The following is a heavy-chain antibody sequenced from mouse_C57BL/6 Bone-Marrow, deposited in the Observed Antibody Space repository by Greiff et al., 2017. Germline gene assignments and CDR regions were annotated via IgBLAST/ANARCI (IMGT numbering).Heavy chain of an antibody. J-gene: IGHJ4*01. D-gene: IGHD2-4*01. CDR2: ISSGGDYI. CDR1: GFTFSSYA. V-gene: IGHV5-9-1*02. Sequence: VKLVESGEGLVKPGGSLKLSCAASGFTFSSYAMSWVRQTPEKRLEWVAYISSGGDYIYYADTVKGRFPISRDNARNTLYLQMSSLKSEDTAMYYCTRGRGITAFYYYAMDYWGQGTSVTVSS. CDR3: TRGRGITAFYYYAMDY.